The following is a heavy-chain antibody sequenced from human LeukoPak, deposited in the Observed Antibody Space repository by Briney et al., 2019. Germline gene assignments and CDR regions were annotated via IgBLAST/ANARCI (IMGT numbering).Heavy chain of an antibody. CDR2: IYYSGST. Sequence: SETLSLTCTVSGGSISSSSYYWGWIRQPPGKGLEWIGSIYYSGSTYYNPSLKSRVTISVDTSKNQFSLKLSSVTAADTTVYYCARFTPRAYYYDSGDYHRRVDAFDIWGQGTMVTVSS. CDR1: GGSISSSSYY. CDR3: ARFTPRAYYYDSGDYHRRVDAFDI. D-gene: IGHD3-22*01. V-gene: IGHV4-39*07. J-gene: IGHJ3*02.